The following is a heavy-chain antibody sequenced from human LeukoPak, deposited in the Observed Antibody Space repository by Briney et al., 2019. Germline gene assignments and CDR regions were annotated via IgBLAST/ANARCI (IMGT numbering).Heavy chain of an antibody. CDR1: GGSISTYY. D-gene: IGHD6-6*01. CDR3: ARGGAARLHFQN. J-gene: IGHJ1*01. V-gene: IGHV4-59*01. Sequence: SDTLSLTCTVSGGSISTYYWNWIRQPPGKGLEWIGYIYHSGSTNYNPSLQSRVTISVDTSKNQFSLNLNSVTAADTAVYYCARGGAARLHFQNWGQGTLVTVSS. CDR2: IYHSGST.